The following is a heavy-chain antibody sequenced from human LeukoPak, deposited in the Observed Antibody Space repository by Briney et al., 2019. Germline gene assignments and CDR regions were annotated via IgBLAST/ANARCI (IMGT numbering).Heavy chain of an antibody. CDR2: FDPEDGET. V-gene: IGHV1-24*01. CDR1: GYTLTELS. D-gene: IGHD3-3*01. CDR3: ARAGDYDFWRPFDY. Sequence: GASVKVSCKVSGYTLTELSMHWVRQAPGKGLEWMGGFDPEDGETIYAQKFQGRVTMTEDTSTDTAYMELSSLRSEDTAVYYCARAGDYDFWRPFDYWGQGTLVTVSS. J-gene: IGHJ4*02.